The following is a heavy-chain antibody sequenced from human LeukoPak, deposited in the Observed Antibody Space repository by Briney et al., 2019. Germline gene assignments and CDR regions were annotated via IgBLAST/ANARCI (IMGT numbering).Heavy chain of an antibody. CDR1: GFTFSSYE. J-gene: IGHJ4*02. CDR2: IVSDGSNK. V-gene: IGHV3-30*02. CDR3: AKLGGGY. Sequence: GGSLRLSCAASGFTFSSYEMNWVRQAPGKGLEWVAYIVSDGSNKYYADSVKGRFTIYRDNSQNTLYLQMNSLRPEDTAVYYCAKLGGGYWGQGTLVTVSS. D-gene: IGHD4-23*01.